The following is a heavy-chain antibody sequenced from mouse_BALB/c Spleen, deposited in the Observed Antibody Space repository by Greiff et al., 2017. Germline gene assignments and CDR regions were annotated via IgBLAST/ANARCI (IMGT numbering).Heavy chain of an antibody. CDR1: GFNIKDTY. D-gene: IGHD2-4*01. J-gene: IGHJ3*01. CDR3: APYDYDGFAY. V-gene: IGHV14-3*02. CDR2: IDPANGNT. Sequence: VQLQQSGAELVKPGASVKLSCTASGFNIKDTYMHWVKQRPEQGLEWIGRIDPANGNTKYDPKFQGKATITADTSSNTAYLQLSSLTSEDTAVYYWAPYDYDGFAYWGQGTLVTVSA.